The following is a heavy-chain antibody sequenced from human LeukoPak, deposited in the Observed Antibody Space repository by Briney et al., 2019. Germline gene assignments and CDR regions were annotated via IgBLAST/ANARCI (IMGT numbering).Heavy chain of an antibody. J-gene: IGHJ4*02. D-gene: IGHD6-19*01. CDR1: GFTFNTYG. V-gene: IGHV3-20*04. Sequence: PGGSLRLSCEASGFTFNTYGMHWVRQAPGKGLERVSGINWNGGSTGYVDSVKGRFTISRDNAKNSLHLQMNSLRAEDTALYYCARDISSGWYFYYWGQGTLVTVSS. CDR3: ARDISSGWYFYY. CDR2: INWNGGST.